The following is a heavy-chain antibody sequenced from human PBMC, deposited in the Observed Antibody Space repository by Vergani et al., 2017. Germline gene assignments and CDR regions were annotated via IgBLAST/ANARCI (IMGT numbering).Heavy chain of an antibody. Sequence: QVQLQESGPGLVKPSETLSLTCTVSGGSISSHYWSWIRQPPGKGLEWIGYIYYSGSTYYNPSLKSRVTISVDTSKNQFSLKLSSVTAADTAVYYCARVLYSNSGKNYYYYYMDVWGKGTTVTVSS. D-gene: IGHD4-11*01. CDR1: GGSISSHY. V-gene: IGHV4-59*08. CDR3: ARVLYSNSGKNYYYYYMDV. CDR2: IYYSGST. J-gene: IGHJ6*03.